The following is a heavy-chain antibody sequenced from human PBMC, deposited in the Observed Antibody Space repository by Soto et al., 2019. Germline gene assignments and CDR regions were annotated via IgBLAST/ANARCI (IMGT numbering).Heavy chain of an antibody. CDR3: ARGGVLRFLMGGDGLDP. D-gene: IGHD3-3*01. V-gene: IGHV3-66*01. J-gene: IGHJ5*02. CDR2: IYSGGST. Sequence: EVQLVESGGGLVQPGGSLRLSCAASEFTVSSNYMSWVRQAPGKGLEWVSVIYSGGSTYYADSVKGRFTISRDNSKNTLYLQMNSLRAEDTAVYYCARGGVLRFLMGGDGLDPWGQGTLVTVSS. CDR1: EFTVSSNY.